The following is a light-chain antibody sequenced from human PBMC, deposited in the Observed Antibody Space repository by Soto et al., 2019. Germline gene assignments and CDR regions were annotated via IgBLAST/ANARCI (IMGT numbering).Light chain of an antibody. Sequence: QSVLTQPASVSGSPGQSITISCTGTSSDVGSYNLVSWYQQHPGKAPKLMIYEGSKRPSGVSNRFSGSKSGNTVSLTISGLQAEDEADYYCCSYAGSSTPWVFGGGTKLTVL. CDR2: EGS. V-gene: IGLV2-23*01. CDR1: SSDVGSYNL. CDR3: CSYAGSSTPWV. J-gene: IGLJ3*02.